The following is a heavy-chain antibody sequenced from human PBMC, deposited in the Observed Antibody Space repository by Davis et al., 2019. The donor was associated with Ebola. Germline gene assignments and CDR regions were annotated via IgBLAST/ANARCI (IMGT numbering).Heavy chain of an antibody. Sequence: PSETLSLTCTVSGGSISSSSYYWGWIRQPPGKGLEWIGSIYYSGSTYYNPSLKSRVTISVDTSKNQFSLKLSSVTAADTAVYYCARGQLLWFGGQGSALDYWGQGTLVTVSS. D-gene: IGHD3-10*01. J-gene: IGHJ4*02. V-gene: IGHV4-39*07. CDR2: IYYSGST. CDR1: GGSISSSSYY. CDR3: ARGQLLWFGGQGSALDY.